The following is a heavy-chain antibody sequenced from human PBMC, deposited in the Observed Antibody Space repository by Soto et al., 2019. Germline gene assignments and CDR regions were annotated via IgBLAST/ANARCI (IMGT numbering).Heavy chain of an antibody. V-gene: IGHV2-5*01. Sequence: VGTLVNPTQSLTLTCTFSGFSLSTSGVGVGWIRQPPGKALECLALIYWNDDKRYSPSLKSRLTITKDTSKNQVVLTMTNMDPVDTATYYCALSYDSSGYFGYWGQGTLVTVSS. D-gene: IGHD3-22*01. CDR1: GFSLSTSGVG. J-gene: IGHJ4*02. CDR3: ALSYDSSGYFGY. CDR2: IYWNDDK.